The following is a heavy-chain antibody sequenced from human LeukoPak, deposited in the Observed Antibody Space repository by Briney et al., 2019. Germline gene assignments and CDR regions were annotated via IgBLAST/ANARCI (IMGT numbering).Heavy chain of an antibody. CDR3: TTSRSGYYPIDY. D-gene: IGHD3-3*01. J-gene: IGHJ4*02. CDR1: GFSFSRAW. V-gene: IGHV3-15*01. Sequence: GGSLRLSCTGSGFSFSRAWMTWVRQAPGKGLEWVGRIKSRVDGETTDYIAPVRGRFTISRDDLKNTLYLQMNSLKTEDTAVYYCTTSRSGYYPIDYWGQGTLVTVSS. CDR2: IKSRVDGETT.